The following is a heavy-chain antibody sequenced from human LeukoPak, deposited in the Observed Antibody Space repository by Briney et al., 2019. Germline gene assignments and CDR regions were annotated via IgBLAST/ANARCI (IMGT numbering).Heavy chain of an antibody. CDR3: AKGVVRGETLDY. D-gene: IGHD3-10*01. Sequence: GGSLRLSCAASGFTFSSYGMHWIRQAPGKGLEWVAVIWYDGSNKYYADSVKGRFTISRDNSKNTLYVQMNSLRADDTAVYYCAKGVVRGETLDYWGQGTLVTVSS. CDR1: GFTFSSYG. CDR2: IWYDGSNK. V-gene: IGHV3-33*06. J-gene: IGHJ4*02.